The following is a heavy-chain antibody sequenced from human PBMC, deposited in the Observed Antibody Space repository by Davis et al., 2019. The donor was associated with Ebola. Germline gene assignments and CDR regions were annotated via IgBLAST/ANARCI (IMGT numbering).Heavy chain of an antibody. J-gene: IGHJ4*02. CDR2: IWYDGSNK. CDR3: ANSYGSGSYYFDY. CDR1: GFTFSSYG. D-gene: IGHD3-10*01. Sequence: PGGSLRLSCAASGFTFSSYGMHWVRQAPGKGLEWVAVIWYDGSNKYYADSVKGRFTISRDNSKNTLYLQMNSLRAEDTAVYYCANSYGSGSYYFDYWGQGTLVTVSS. V-gene: IGHV3-33*06.